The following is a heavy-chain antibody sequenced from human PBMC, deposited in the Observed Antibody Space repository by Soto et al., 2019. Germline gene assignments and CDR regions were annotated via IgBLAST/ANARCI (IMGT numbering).Heavy chain of an antibody. V-gene: IGHV1-2*02. D-gene: IGHD6-6*01. CDR2: INPNSGGT. J-gene: IGHJ4*02. Sequence: ASVKVSGKASGYTFTGYYMHWVRQAPGQGLEWMGWINPNSGGTNYAQKFQGRVTMTRDTSISTAYMELSRLRSDDTAVYYCARDLSSYSSSLLWGQGXMVTVAS. CDR1: GYTFTGYY. CDR3: ARDLSSYSSSLL.